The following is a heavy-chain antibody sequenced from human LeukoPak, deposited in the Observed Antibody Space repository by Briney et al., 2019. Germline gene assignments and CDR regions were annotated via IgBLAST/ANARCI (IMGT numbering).Heavy chain of an antibody. CDR1: GFTFSSYG. D-gene: IGHD2-2*01. CDR2: ISSSSSTI. Sequence: GGSLRLSCAASGFTFSSYGVHWVRQAPGKGLEWVSYISSSSSTIYYADSVKGRFTISRDNAKNSLYLQMNSLRAEDTAVYYCARKVPAAIYYYYYMDVWGKGTTVTVSS. CDR3: ARKVPAAIYYYYYMDV. V-gene: IGHV3-48*01. J-gene: IGHJ6*03.